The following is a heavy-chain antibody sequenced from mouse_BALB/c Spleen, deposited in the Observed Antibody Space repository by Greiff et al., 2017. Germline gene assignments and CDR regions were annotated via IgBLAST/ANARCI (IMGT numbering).Heavy chain of an antibody. CDR3: AREGAYDYDGYAMDY. J-gene: IGHJ4*01. V-gene: IGHV5-17*02. Sequence: DVKLVESGGGLVQPGGSRKLSCAASGFTFSSFGMHWVRQAPEKGLEWVAYISSGSSTIYYADTVKGRFTISRDNPKNTLFLQMTSLRSEDTAMYYCAREGAYDYDGYAMDYWGQGTSVTVSS. CDR1: GFTFSSFG. CDR2: ISSGSSTI. D-gene: IGHD2-4*01.